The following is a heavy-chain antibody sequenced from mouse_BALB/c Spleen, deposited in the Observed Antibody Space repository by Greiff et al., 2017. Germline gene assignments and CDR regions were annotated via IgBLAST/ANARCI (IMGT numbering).Heavy chain of an antibody. V-gene: IGHV1-14*01. D-gene: IGHD4-1*01. Sequence: VQLKESGPELVKPGASVKMSCKASGYTFTSYVMHWVKQKPGQGLEWIGYINPYNDGTKYNEKFKGKATLTSDKSSSTAYMELSSLTSEDSAVYYCARGNLGRDYAMDYWGQGTSVTVSS. CDR3: ARGNLGRDYAMDY. CDR2: INPYNDGT. J-gene: IGHJ4*01. CDR1: GYTFTSYV.